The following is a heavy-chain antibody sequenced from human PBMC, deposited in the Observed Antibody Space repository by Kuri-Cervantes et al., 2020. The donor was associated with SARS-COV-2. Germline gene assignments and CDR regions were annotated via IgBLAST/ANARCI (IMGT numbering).Heavy chain of an antibody. CDR2: IYYSGST. Sequence: VSLRLSSTVSGDSISSYYWGWIRQPPGKGLEWIGYIYYSGSTTYNPSLKSRVTISVDTSKTQFSLELDSVTAADTAVYYCARESNYSHYYGTEVWGQGATVTVSS. V-gene: IGHV4-59*01. J-gene: IGHJ6*02. CDR1: GDSISSYY. CDR3: ARESNYSHYYGTEV.